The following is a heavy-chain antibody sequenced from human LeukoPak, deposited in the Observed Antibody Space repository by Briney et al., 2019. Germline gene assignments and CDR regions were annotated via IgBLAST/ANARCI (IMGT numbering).Heavy chain of an antibody. D-gene: IGHD5-12*01. Sequence: PSETLSLTCAVPGYSISSGYYWGWIRQPPGKGLEWIGSIYYSGSTYYNPSLKSRVTISVDTSKNQFSLKLSSVTAADTAVYYCARVATTTNPPQRPFDYWGQGTLVTVSS. V-gene: IGHV4-38-2*01. CDR2: IYYSGST. J-gene: IGHJ4*02. CDR1: GYSISSGYY. CDR3: ARVATTTNPPQRPFDY.